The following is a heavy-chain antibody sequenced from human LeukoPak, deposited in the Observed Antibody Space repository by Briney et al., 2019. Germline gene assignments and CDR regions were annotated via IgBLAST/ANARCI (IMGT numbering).Heavy chain of an antibody. Sequence: TGGSLRLSCSASGFPFSSYEMNWIRQAPGKGLEWISYIIGSGDTIYYADSVKGRFTISRDNAKNSLFLQMNSLTADDTAVYYCARERTTIVSGTTIGAYWGQGTLVTVSS. J-gene: IGHJ4*02. V-gene: IGHV3-48*03. D-gene: IGHD2/OR15-2a*01. CDR2: IIGSGDTI. CDR3: ARERTTIVSGTTIGAY. CDR1: GFPFSSYE.